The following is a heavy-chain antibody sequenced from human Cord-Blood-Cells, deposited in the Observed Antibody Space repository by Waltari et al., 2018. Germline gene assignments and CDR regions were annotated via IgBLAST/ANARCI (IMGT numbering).Heavy chain of an antibody. J-gene: IGHJ3*02. V-gene: IGHV4-39*01. Sequence: QLQLQESGPGLVKPSETLSLTCTVSGGSISSSSYSWGWIRQPPGKGLEWIGSIYYSGSTYYNPSLKSRVTISVDTSKNQFSLKLSSVTAADTAVYYCARGPSSSWYLNDAFDIWGQGTMVTVSS. D-gene: IGHD6-13*01. CDR3: ARGPSSSWYLNDAFDI. CDR1: GGSISSSSYS. CDR2: IYYSGST.